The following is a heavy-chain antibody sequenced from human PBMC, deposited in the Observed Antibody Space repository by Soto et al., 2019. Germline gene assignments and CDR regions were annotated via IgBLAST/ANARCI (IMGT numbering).Heavy chain of an antibody. CDR1: GFTFTSSA. CDR2: IVVGSGNT. J-gene: IGHJ4*02. Sequence: ASVKVSCKASGFTFTSSAVQWVRQARGQRLEWIGWIVVGSGNTNYAQKFQEGVTITRDMSTSTAYMELSSLRSEDTAVYYCAAVDDILTGYYARMDFDYWGQGTLVTVSS. D-gene: IGHD3-9*01. CDR3: AAVDDILTGYYARMDFDY. V-gene: IGHV1-58*01.